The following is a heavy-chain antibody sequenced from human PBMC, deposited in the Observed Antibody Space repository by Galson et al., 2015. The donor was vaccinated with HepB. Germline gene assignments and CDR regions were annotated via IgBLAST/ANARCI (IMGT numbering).Heavy chain of an antibody. CDR3: ARDQGYCSGITCLIYDY. Sequence: SLRLSCAASGFTFKSHSMSWVRQAPGKGLEWASAISENGGSTHYADSVKGRFTISRDNSKNTLYLQMNSVRAEDTAVYYCARDQGYCSGITCLIYDYWGQGTVVTVS. J-gene: IGHJ4*02. V-gene: IGHV3-23*01. CDR2: ISENGGST. CDR1: GFTFKSHS. D-gene: IGHD2-2*01.